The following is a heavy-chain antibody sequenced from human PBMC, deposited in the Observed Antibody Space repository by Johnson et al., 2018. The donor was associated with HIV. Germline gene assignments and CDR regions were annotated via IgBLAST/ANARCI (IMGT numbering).Heavy chain of an antibody. J-gene: IGHJ3*02. CDR2: INQDGSEM. D-gene: IGHD3-16*01. Sequence: VQLVESGGGVVRPGGSLRLSCAASGFTFSIYWLTWVRQAPGKGLEWVANINQDGSEMYYVDSVKGRFTISRDNANNSLYVQMNSLRAEDTAVYYCARGRGALDIWGQGTMVTVSS. CDR3: ARGRGALDI. CDR1: GFTFSIYW. V-gene: IGHV3-7*04.